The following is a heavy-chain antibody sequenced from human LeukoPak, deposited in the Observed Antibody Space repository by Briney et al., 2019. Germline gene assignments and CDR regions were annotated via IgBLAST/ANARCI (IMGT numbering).Heavy chain of an antibody. CDR2: INPDGTKT. D-gene: IGHD3-10*01. CDR3: ARARLLWVGAMDV. Sequence: GGSLRLSCAASGFTFTRFWLTWVRQSPGKGLEWVANINPDGTKTTYVDSVEGRFAISRDNAKNSVFLLMTSLRAEDTALYYCARARLLWVGAMDVWGKGTTVTVSS. V-gene: IGHV3-7*03. CDR1: GFTFTRFW. J-gene: IGHJ6*03.